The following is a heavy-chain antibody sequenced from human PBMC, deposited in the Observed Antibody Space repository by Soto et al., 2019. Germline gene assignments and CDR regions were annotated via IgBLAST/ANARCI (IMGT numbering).Heavy chain of an antibody. Sequence: QVQLVESGGGLVKPGGSLRLSCAASGFTFSDYYMSWIRQAPGKGLEWVSYISSSSSYTNYADSVKGRFTISRDNAKNSRYLQMNSLGAEDTAVYYCERDRTDYEYYGMDVWGQGTTVTVSS. CDR1: GFTFSDYY. V-gene: IGHV3-11*05. CDR3: ERDRTDYEYYGMDV. CDR2: ISSSSSYT. J-gene: IGHJ6*02.